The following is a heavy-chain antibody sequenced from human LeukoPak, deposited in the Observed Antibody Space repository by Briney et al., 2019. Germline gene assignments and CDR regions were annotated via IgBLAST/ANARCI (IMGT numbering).Heavy chain of an antibody. Sequence: YPGGSLRLSCAASGFTFSNYGMHWVRQAPGKGLEWVAVMSYDGSNKFYADSVKGRFTISRDNSKNTLYLQMNSLRPDDTAVYYCAKGGGTGYSSSWYSNWGQGTLVTVSS. CDR3: AKGGGTGYSSSWYSN. J-gene: IGHJ4*02. V-gene: IGHV3-30*18. D-gene: IGHD6-13*01. CDR1: GFTFSNYG. CDR2: MSYDGSNK.